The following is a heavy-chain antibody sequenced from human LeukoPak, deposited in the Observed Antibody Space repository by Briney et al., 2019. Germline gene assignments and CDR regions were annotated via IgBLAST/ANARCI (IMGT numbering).Heavy chain of an antibody. CDR1: GFAFSNYA. D-gene: IGHD4-23*01. Sequence: PGGSLRLSCAASGFAFSNYAMSWVRQAPGKGLEWVSTISGSGGNTYYADSVKGRFTISRDNSKNTLYLQMNGLRAEDTAVYYCAKALDGGPEGYWGQGTLVTVSP. CDR3: AKALDGGPEGY. J-gene: IGHJ4*02. V-gene: IGHV3-23*01. CDR2: ISGSGGNT.